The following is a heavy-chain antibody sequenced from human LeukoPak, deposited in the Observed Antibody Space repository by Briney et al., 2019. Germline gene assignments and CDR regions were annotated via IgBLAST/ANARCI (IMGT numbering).Heavy chain of an antibody. J-gene: IGHJ4*02. CDR3: ARHRVGATRDFDY. Sequence: SETLSLTCAVSGGSISSYYWSWIRQPPGKGLEWIGYIYYSGSTNYNPSLKSRLTISVDTSKNQFSLKLSSVTAADTAVYYCARHRVGATRDFDYWGQGTLVTVSS. D-gene: IGHD1-26*01. CDR1: GGSISSYY. V-gene: IGHV4-59*08. CDR2: IYYSGST.